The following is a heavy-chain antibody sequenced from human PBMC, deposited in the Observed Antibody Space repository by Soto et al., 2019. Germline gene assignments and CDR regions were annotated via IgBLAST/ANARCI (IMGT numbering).Heavy chain of an antibody. CDR1: VDTFDTFA. V-gene: IGHV1-69*12. CDR2: IIPIFRTP. CDR3: ARDKDREQLGGNYYYTLDV. Sequence: QVQLVQSGAEVVKPGSSVKVSCQASVDTFDTFAISWVRQAPGQGLEWMGGIIPIFRTPDYGQKFQGRVTITADESTSTAYMELSSLRSEDTAVYYCARDKDREQLGGNYYYTLDVWGQGTTVTVSS. D-gene: IGHD1-1*01. J-gene: IGHJ6*02.